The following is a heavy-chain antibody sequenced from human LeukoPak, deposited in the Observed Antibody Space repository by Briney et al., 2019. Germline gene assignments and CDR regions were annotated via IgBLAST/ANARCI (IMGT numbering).Heavy chain of an antibody. CDR2: IKPDGRGK. J-gene: IGHJ4*02. D-gene: IGHD3-22*01. V-gene: IGHV3-7*01. Sequence: GGSLRLSCAASGFTFDDYGMSWVRQAPGKGLEWVASIKPDGRGKYYVDSVKGRFTISRDNAKNALYLQLNSLRAEDTAVYFCVRLGDSSGYYDYWGQGTLVTVSS. CDR1: GFTFDDYG. CDR3: VRLGDSSGYYDY.